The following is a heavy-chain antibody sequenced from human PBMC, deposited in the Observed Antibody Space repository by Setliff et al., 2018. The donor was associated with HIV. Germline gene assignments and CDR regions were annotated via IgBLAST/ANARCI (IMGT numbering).Heavy chain of an antibody. J-gene: IGHJ4*02. CDR3: ARGQGPVDY. Sequence: ASVKVSCKTSGDIFNHYYTQWVRQAPGQGLEWMGRISPDYGGTHYPQKFQGRVTLTSDTSISTAYMELSGLTSDDTAVYYCARGQGPVDYWGQGTLVTVSS. CDR1: GDIFNHYY. CDR2: ISPDYGGT. V-gene: IGHV1-2*06.